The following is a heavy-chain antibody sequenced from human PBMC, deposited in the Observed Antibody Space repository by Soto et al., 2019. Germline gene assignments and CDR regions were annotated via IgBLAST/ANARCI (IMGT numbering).Heavy chain of an antibody. CDR3: AREGPYDSSGYRPLHY. CDR1: GFTFSSYG. V-gene: IGHV3-33*01. J-gene: IGHJ4*02. CDR2: IWHDGSNK. Sequence: SGGSLRLSCAASGFTFSSYGMHWVRQAPGKGLEWVAIIWHDGSNKYHADSVNGRFTISRDNSENTLYLQMYSLRAEDTAVYYCAREGPYDSSGYRPLHYWGQGTLVTVSS. D-gene: IGHD3-22*01.